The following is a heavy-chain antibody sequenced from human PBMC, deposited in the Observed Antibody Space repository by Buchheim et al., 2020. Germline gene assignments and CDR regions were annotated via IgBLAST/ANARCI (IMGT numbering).Heavy chain of an antibody. Sequence: QVLLEQSGAEVKKPGASVKVSCKASGYTVSEYYVHWVRQAPGQGLEWMGWINFNNGVPEYGQKIQGRITMTTDPSHATVHMELSSLRSDDTAVYYCASDCSDTRCSTGEYYQDWGQGTL. CDR2: INFNNGVP. D-gene: IGHD2-15*01. CDR3: ASDCSDTRCSTGEYYQD. CDR1: GYTVSEYY. V-gene: IGHV1-2*02. J-gene: IGHJ1*01.